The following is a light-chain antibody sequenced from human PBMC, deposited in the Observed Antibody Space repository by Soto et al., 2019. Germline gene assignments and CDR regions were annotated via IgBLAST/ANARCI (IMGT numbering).Light chain of an antibody. V-gene: IGKV1-5*03. Sequence: DIQMTQSPSTLSASVGDRVTITCRASQSISSWLAWYQQKPGKAPKLLIYKASSLESGVPSRFSGSGSGTEFTLTISILQPDDFATYYCQQYNSYPWTFGQGTKGEIK. CDR3: QQYNSYPWT. J-gene: IGKJ1*01. CDR1: QSISSW. CDR2: KAS.